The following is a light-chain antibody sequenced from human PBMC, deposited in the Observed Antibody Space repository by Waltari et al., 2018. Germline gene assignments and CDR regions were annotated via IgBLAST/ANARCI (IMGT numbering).Light chain of an antibody. CDR3: HQYGSAPPYT. V-gene: IGKV3-20*01. J-gene: IGKJ2*01. CDR1: QRVRSGY. CDR2: AAS. Sequence: EIVLTQAPGTLSWSPGERATLSCRASQRVRSGYFAWYQHKPGQPPKLLIYAASSRAAGVPDRFSGSGSGTDFTLTVSRLEPEAFAVYYCHQYGSAPPYTFGQGTRLVIQ.